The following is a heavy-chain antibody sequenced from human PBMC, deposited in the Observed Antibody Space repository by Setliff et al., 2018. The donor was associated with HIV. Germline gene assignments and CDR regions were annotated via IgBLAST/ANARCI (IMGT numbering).Heavy chain of an antibody. D-gene: IGHD3-22*01. CDR2: IHYNERT. V-gene: IGHV4-39*01. CDR3: ASRVYYYDSNNFLREEGFDP. CDR1: GGSISSSSYY. Sequence: SETLSLTCTVSGGSISSSSYYWGWIRQPPGKGLEYIGSIHYNERTYYNPSLKSRVAISIDTSKNQFSLNLTSVTAADTAVYYCASRVYYYDSNNFLREEGFDPWGQGTLVTVSS. J-gene: IGHJ5*02.